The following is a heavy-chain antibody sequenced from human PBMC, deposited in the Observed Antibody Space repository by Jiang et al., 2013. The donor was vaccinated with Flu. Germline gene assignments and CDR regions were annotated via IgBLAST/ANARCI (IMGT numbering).Heavy chain of an antibody. CDR2: IYYSGST. CDR3: ARDRLGGLRGGATYYYMDV. CDR1: GGSISSSSYY. D-gene: IGHD3-16*01. Sequence: SGSGLVKPSETLSLTCTVSGGSISSSSYYWGWIRQPPGKGLEWIGSIYYSGSTYYNPSLKSRVTISVDTSKNQFSLKLSSVTAADTAVYYCARDRLGGLRGGATYYYMDVWGKGTTVTGLL. J-gene: IGHJ6*03. V-gene: IGHV4-39*07.